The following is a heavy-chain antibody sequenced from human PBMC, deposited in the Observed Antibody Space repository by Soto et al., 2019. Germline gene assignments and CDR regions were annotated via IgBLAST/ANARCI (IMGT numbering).Heavy chain of an antibody. Sequence: EVQLVESGGGLVQPGGSLKLSCAASGFTFSGSAMHWVRQASGKGLEWVGHISSKPNTYATAYAASIKGRFNISRDDSKNTAYLQMNSLKTEDTAVYYCTRPGDVDTAMAYAYWGQGTLVTVSS. J-gene: IGHJ4*02. CDR1: GFTFSGSA. CDR2: ISSKPNTYAT. CDR3: TRPGDVDTAMAYAY. V-gene: IGHV3-73*02. D-gene: IGHD5-18*01.